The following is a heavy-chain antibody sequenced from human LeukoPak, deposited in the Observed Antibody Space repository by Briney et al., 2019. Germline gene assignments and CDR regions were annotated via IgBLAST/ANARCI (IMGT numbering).Heavy chain of an antibody. D-gene: IGHD3-3*01. J-gene: IGHJ4*02. V-gene: IGHV1-2*02. CDR3: ARVIALTYYDFWSGYSYFDY. CDR1: GYTFTGYY. CDR2: INPNSGGT. Sequence: ASVKVSCKASGYTFTGYYMHWVRQAPGQGLEWMGWINPNSGGTNYAQEFQGRVTMTRDTSISTAYMELSRPRSDDTAVYYCARVIALTYYDFWSGYSYFDYWGQGTLVTVSS.